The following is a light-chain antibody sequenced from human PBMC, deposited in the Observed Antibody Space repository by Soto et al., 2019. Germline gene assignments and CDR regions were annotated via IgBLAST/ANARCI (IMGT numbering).Light chain of an antibody. CDR3: QQYGSAPWT. CDR1: QSVSSNY. CDR2: AAS. J-gene: IGKJ1*01. V-gene: IGKV3-20*01. Sequence: EIVLTQSPGTLSLSPGERATISCRASQSVSSNYLAWYQQKPGQAPRLLIYAASNRASGIPDRFGGSGSGADFTRTGSRLEPEDLAVYYRQQYGSAPWTFGQGTKVEI.